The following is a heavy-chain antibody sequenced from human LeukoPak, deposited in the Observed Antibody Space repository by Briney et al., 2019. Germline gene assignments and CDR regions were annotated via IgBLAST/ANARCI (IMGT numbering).Heavy chain of an antibody. Sequence: GGSLRLSCAASGFTFSSYWMSWFRQAPGKGLEWVANIKQDGSEKYYVDSVKGRFTISSDNAKNSLYLQMNSLRAEDTAVYYCARDSNYDFWSGYQYPSDYWGQGTLVTVSS. CDR2: IKQDGSEK. D-gene: IGHD3-3*01. CDR1: GFTFSSYW. V-gene: IGHV3-7*01. J-gene: IGHJ4*02. CDR3: ARDSNYDFWSGYQYPSDY.